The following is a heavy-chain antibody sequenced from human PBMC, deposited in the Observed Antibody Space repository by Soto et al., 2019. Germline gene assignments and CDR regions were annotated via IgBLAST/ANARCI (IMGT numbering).Heavy chain of an antibody. J-gene: IGHJ4*02. D-gene: IGHD3-10*01. Sequence: PGGSLRLSCAASEFTFSNYAMSWVRQAPGKGLEWVSSISDNGGTTYYADSVKGRFTISRDNSQNTLYLQMNSLRPEDTATYYCARDTIGNSWFHLAYWGQGILVTVSS. CDR2: ISDNGGTT. CDR1: EFTFSNYA. CDR3: ARDTIGNSWFHLAY. V-gene: IGHV3-23*01.